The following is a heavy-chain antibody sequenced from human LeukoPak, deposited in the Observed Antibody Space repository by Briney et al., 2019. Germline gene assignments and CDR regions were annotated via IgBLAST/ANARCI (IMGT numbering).Heavy chain of an antibody. CDR2: INHSGST. D-gene: IGHD3-22*01. CDR1: GGSFSGYY. CDR3: AREFRHYYDSSGYYSKDAFDI. Sequence: SETLSLTCAVYGGSFSGYYWSWIRQPPVKGLEWIGEINHSGSTNYNPSLKSRVTISVDTSKNQFSLKLSSVTAADTAVYYCAREFRHYYDSSGYYSKDAFDIWGQGTMVTVSS. V-gene: IGHV4-34*01. J-gene: IGHJ3*02.